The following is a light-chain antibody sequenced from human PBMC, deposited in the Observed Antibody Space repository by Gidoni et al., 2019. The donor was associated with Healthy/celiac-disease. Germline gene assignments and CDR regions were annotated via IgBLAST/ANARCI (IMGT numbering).Light chain of an antibody. J-gene: IGKJ1*01. V-gene: IGKV3-15*01. CDR3: QQYNNWPPRT. Sequence: EIVMTQSPATLSVSPGERATLSCRASQSVSSNLAWYQQKPGQAPRLLIYGASTRATGIPARFSGSWSGTEFTLTISSLQSEDSGVYYCQQYNNWPPRTFGQGTKVEIK. CDR2: GAS. CDR1: QSVSSN.